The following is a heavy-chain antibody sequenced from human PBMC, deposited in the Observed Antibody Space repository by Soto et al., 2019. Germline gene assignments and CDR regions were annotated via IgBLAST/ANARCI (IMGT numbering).Heavy chain of an antibody. CDR3: GSVRPSGYVLS. J-gene: IGHJ5*02. Sequence: SETLSLTCTVSGGSLSSYYWTWIRQSPGKGLEWIGYVYFSGNTNYNPSLKSRVTISIDTSKNQFSLRLASVTAADTAFYYCGSVRPSGYVLSWGQGALVTVSS. CDR2: VYFSGNT. V-gene: IGHV4-59*01. D-gene: IGHD6-25*01. CDR1: GGSLSSYY.